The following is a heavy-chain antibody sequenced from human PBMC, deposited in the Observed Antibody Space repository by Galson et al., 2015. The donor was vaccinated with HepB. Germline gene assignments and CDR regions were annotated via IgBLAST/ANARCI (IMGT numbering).Heavy chain of an antibody. V-gene: IGHV3-30*18. J-gene: IGHJ6*02. D-gene: IGHD6-13*01. Sequence: SLRLSCAASGFTFSSYGMHWVRQAPGKGLEWVAVISYDGSNKYYADSVKGRFTISRDNSKNTLYLQMNSLRAEDTAVYYCAKDRQQLVLDYYYYGMDVWGQGTTVTVSS. CDR1: GFTFSSYG. CDR3: AKDRQQLVLDYYYYGMDV. CDR2: ISYDGSNK.